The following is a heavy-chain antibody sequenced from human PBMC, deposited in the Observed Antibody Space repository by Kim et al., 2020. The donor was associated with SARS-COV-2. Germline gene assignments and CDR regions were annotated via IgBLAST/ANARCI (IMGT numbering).Heavy chain of an antibody. CDR3: ARAIAVAGDLDY. CDR1: GFTFSSYS. D-gene: IGHD6-19*01. J-gene: IGHJ4*02. CDR2: ISSSSSYI. Sequence: GGSLRLSCAASGFTFSSYSMNWVRQAPGKGLEWVSSISSSSSYIYYADSVKGRFTISRDNAKNSLYLQMNSLRAEDTAVYYCARAIAVAGDLDYWGQGTLVTVSS. V-gene: IGHV3-21*01.